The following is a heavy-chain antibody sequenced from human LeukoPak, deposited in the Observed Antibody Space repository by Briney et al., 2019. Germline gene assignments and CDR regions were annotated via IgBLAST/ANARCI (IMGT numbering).Heavy chain of an antibody. CDR1: GFIYSSFW. Sequence: GVSLRLSCAASGFIYSSFWMSWVRQAPGKGLEWVANIEPDGSGKNYVDSVRGRFTISRDNAKNSLYLQMNSVRVEDSAVYYCARSLWPEDYWGQGTLVTVSS. V-gene: IGHV3-7*01. CDR2: IEPDGSGK. CDR3: ARSLWPEDY. D-gene: IGHD2-21*01. J-gene: IGHJ4*02.